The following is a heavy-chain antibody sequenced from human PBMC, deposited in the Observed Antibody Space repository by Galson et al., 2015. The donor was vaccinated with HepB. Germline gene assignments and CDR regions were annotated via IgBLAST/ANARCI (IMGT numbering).Heavy chain of an antibody. CDR2: ISGSGGST. Sequence: SLRLSCAASGFTFSSYAMSWVRQAPGKGLEWVSAISGSGGSTYYADSVKGRFTISRDNSKNTLYLQMNSLRAEDTAVYYCAKDSIAAAGMGEYFDYWGQGTLVTVSS. V-gene: IGHV3-23*01. CDR1: GFTFSSYA. D-gene: IGHD6-13*01. CDR3: AKDSIAAAGMGEYFDY. J-gene: IGHJ4*02.